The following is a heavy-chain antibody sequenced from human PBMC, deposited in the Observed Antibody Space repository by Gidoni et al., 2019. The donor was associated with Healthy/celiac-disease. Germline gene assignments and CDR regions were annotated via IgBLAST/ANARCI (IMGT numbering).Heavy chain of an antibody. Sequence: QVQLVASGGGVVQPGGSLRLSCAASGFTFSSYGMHWVRQAPGKGLAWVAFIRYDGSNKDYADAVKGRFTISRDNSKNTLYLQMNSLRAEDTAVYYCAKLPVGYCSGGSCPGWFDPWGQGTLVTVSS. D-gene: IGHD2-15*01. CDR2: IRYDGSNK. J-gene: IGHJ5*02. CDR1: GFTFSSYG. CDR3: AKLPVGYCSGGSCPGWFDP. V-gene: IGHV3-30*02.